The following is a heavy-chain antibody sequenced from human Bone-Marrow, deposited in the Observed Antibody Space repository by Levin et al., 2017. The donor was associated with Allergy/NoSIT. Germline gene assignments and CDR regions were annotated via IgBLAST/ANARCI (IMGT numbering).Heavy chain of an antibody. CDR1: GFTFSSYA. CDR3: AREQKYSSSWFDAFDI. D-gene: IGHD6-13*01. CDR2: ISYDGSNK. J-gene: IGHJ3*02. Sequence: GESLKISCAASGFTFSSYAMHWVRQAPGKGLEWVAVISYDGSNKYYADSVKGRFTISRDNSKNTLYLQMNSLRAEDTAVYYCAREQKYSSSWFDAFDIWGQGTMVTVSS. V-gene: IGHV3-30-3*01.